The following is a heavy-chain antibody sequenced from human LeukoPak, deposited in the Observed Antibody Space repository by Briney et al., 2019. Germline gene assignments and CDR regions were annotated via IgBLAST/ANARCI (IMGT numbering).Heavy chain of an antibody. CDR1: GRSFSGYY. J-gene: IGHJ5*02. CDR2: INHSGST. D-gene: IGHD3-10*01. V-gene: IGHV4-34*01. CDR3: ARAGRITMVRGKGNWFDP. Sequence: SETLSLTCTVYGRSFSGYYWSWIRQPPGKGLEWIGEINHSGSTNYNPSLKSRVTISVDTSKNQFSLKLSSVTAADTAVYYCARAGRITMVRGKGNWFDPWGQGTLVTVSS.